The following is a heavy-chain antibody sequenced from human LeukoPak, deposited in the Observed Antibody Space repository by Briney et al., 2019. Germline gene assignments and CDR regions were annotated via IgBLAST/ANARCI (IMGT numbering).Heavy chain of an antibody. CDR1: GGSISSYY. V-gene: IGHV4-34*01. J-gene: IGHJ5*02. D-gene: IGHD3-22*01. CDR2: INHSGST. CDR3: ARGRLRGYYYDSSGYYSYWFDP. Sequence: SETLSLTCTVSGGSISSYYWSWIRQPPGKGLEWIGEINHSGSTNYNPSLKSRVTISVDTSKNQFSLKLCSVTAADTAVYYCARGRLRGYYYDSSGYYSYWFDPWGQGTLVTVSS.